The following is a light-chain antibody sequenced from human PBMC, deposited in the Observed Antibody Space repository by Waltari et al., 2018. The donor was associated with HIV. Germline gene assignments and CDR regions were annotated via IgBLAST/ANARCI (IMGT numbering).Light chain of an antibody. J-gene: IGLJ2*01. Sequence: SYELTQPPSVSVSPGQTARITCSGDALSKQYAYWYQQTPGQAPMLVIYKDSERPSGIPERFSGSSSGTTVTLTISGVQAEDEADYYCQSPDSSGTYVGFGGGTKLTVL. V-gene: IGLV3-25*03. CDR2: KDS. CDR3: QSPDSSGTYVG. CDR1: ALSKQY.